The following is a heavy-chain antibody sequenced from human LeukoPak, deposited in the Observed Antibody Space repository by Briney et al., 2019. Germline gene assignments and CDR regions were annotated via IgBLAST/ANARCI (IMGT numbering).Heavy chain of an antibody. D-gene: IGHD1-26*01. CDR3: ARSIVGANWFDP. CDR2: INHSGST. J-gene: IGHJ5*02. Sequence: SETLSLTCAVYGGSFSGYYWSWIRQPPGKGLEWIGEINHSGSTNYNPSLKSRVTISVDTSKNQFSLKLSSVTAADTAVYYCARSIVGANWFDPWGQGTLVTASS. V-gene: IGHV4-34*01. CDR1: GGSFSGYY.